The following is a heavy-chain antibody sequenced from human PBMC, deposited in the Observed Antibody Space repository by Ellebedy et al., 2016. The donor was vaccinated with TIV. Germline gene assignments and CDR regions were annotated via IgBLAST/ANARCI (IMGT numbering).Heavy chain of an antibody. CDR1: GFTFSSFA. J-gene: IGHJ4*02. Sequence: PGGSLRLSCAASGFTFSSFAMVWVRQTPGKGLEWVSGMHGSGRGISYSESVKGRFIISRDNSKKTLYLQMNSLRAEDTAVYYCAKGRGGGSDSSAPRYYFDYWGLGTLVTVSS. CDR2: MHGSGRGI. CDR3: AKGRGGGSDSSAPRYYFDY. D-gene: IGHD3-22*01. V-gene: IGHV3-23*01.